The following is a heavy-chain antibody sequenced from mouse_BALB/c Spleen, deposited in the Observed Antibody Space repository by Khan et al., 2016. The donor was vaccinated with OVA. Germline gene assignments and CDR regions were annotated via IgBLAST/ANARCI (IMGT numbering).Heavy chain of an antibody. V-gene: IGHV1-77*01. CDR3: ARRNYFGYTFAY. Sequence: QVRLQQSGAELARPGASVKLSCKASGCTFTDFYINWVKQRTGQGLEWIGEINPGSGDIYYNEKFKGKATLTADKSSSTAYMQLSSLTSEDSAVYFCARRNYFGYTFAYWGQGTLVTVSA. D-gene: IGHD1-2*01. CDR1: GCTFTDFY. CDR2: INPGSGDI. J-gene: IGHJ3*01.